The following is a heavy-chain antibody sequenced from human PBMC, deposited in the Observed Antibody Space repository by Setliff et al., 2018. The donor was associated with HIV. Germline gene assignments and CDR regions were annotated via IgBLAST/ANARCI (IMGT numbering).Heavy chain of an antibody. CDR1: GFTFNSYP. V-gene: IGHV3-23*01. CDR2: ISGSGDDT. Sequence: GESLRLSCAASGFTFNSYPMTWVRQAPGKGLEWVSSISGSGDDTQYVDSVKGRFTISRDNSKNTLYLQMSSLRADDTALYYCARQAHPRGFYGSSGLFDSWGQGTLVTVSS. D-gene: IGHD3-22*01. J-gene: IGHJ4*02. CDR3: ARQAHPRGFYGSSGLFDS.